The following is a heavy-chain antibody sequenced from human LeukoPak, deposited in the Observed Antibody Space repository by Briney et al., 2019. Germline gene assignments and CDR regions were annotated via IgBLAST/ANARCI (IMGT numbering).Heavy chain of an antibody. D-gene: IGHD6-13*01. V-gene: IGHV3-7*03. J-gene: IGHJ4*02. CDR1: GFTFSSYA. CDR2: IKQDGSEK. CDR3: ARRGNRLAGAGTDY. Sequence: GGSLRLSCAASGFTFSSYAINWVRQAPGKGLEWVANIKQDGSEKYYVDSVKGRFTISRDNAKNSLFLQMNSLRAEDTAVYYCARRGNRLAGAGTDYWGQGTLVTVSS.